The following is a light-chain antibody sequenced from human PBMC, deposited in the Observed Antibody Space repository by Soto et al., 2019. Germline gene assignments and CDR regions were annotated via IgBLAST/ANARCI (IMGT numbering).Light chain of an antibody. CDR3: QQYKDYPLT. CDR1: QDIINS. Sequence: DIQMTQSPSSLSASVGDRITITCRASQDIINSLVWFQQKPGKAPKSLIYAASNLQSGVPSKFSGSGSGTDFTLTISSLQPEDFATYYCQQYKDYPLTFGGGTRVEIK. V-gene: IGKV1-16*02. CDR2: AAS. J-gene: IGKJ4*01.